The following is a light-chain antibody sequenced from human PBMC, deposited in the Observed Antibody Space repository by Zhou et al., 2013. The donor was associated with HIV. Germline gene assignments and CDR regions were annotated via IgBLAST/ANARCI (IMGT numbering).Light chain of an antibody. CDR2: GAS. J-gene: IGKJ5*01. Sequence: DIQMTQSPSSVSASVGDRITITCRASQGISKWLAWYQQKPGKAPKLLIYGASILQTGVPSRFSGSGSGTDFTFTISSLQPEDIATYYCQQYDNLPRPPITFGQGTRLEIK. V-gene: IGKV1-33*01. CDR3: QQYDNLPRPPIT. CDR1: QGISKW.